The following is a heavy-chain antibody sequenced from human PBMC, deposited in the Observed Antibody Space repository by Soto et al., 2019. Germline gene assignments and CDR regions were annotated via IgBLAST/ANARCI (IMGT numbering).Heavy chain of an antibody. Sequence: EVQLVESGGGLVQPGGSLRLSCAASDFIFSTYDMHWVRQGPGKGLEWVSAIGAGGATYYSDSVKGRFTISRENAKNSLSLQMNSLRDGDTAVYYCARERGEQDAGDYWYFDLWGRGTLVTVSS. CDR2: IGAGGAT. CDR3: ARERGEQDAGDYWYFDL. D-gene: IGHD3-10*01. CDR1: DFIFSTYD. J-gene: IGHJ2*01. V-gene: IGHV3-13*04.